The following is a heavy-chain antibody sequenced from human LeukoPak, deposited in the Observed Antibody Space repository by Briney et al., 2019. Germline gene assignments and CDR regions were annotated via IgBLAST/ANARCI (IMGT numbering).Heavy chain of an antibody. Sequence: SQTLSLTCTVSGGSISSGTYYWNWIRKPAGKGLEWIGRIYSSGRTNYNPSLQSRVTISLDTSKNQFSLKLSSVTAADTAVYYCARRRGSYPQGGYFDYWGQGTLVTVSS. CDR2: IYSSGRT. CDR3: ARRRGSYPQGGYFDY. D-gene: IGHD1-26*01. V-gene: IGHV4-61*02. J-gene: IGHJ4*02. CDR1: GGSISSGTYY.